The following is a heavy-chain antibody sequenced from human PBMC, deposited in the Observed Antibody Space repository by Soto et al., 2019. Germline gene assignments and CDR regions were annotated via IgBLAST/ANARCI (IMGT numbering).Heavy chain of an antibody. CDR2: ISAYNGNT. CDR1: GYTFTRYG. Sequence: ASVKVSCKASGYTFTRYGISWVRQAPGQGLEWMGWISAYNGNTNYAQKLQGRVTMTTDTSTSTAYMELRSLRSDDTAVYYCARDTYYYDSSGYYLDAFDIWGQGTMVTVSS. J-gene: IGHJ3*02. CDR3: ARDTYYYDSSGYYLDAFDI. V-gene: IGHV1-18*01. D-gene: IGHD3-22*01.